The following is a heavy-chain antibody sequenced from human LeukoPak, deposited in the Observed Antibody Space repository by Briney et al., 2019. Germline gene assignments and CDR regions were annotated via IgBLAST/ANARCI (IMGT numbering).Heavy chain of an antibody. D-gene: IGHD6-19*01. CDR1: GFTFSSYE. Sequence: GGSLRLSCAASGFTFSSYEMNWVRQAPGKGLEWLSYISGTGNTIYYADSVKGRFTISRDNAKNSLYLQMNSLRAEDTAVYYCAPQGPSSGWYAYFDYWGQGTLVTVSS. CDR2: ISGTGNTI. V-gene: IGHV3-48*03. CDR3: APQGPSSGWYAYFDY. J-gene: IGHJ4*02.